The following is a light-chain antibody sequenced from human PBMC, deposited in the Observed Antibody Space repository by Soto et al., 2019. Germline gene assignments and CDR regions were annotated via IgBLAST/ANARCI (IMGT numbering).Light chain of an antibody. CDR1: QSVSTN. CDR2: AAS. J-gene: IGKJ4*01. Sequence: EIVMTQSPATLSVSPGERATLSCRASQSVSTNLAWYQQKPGQAPKLLIYAASVWPTGIPARFSGSGSGTEFNLTLSSMQSEDFAFYSCQQYDERHPTRSFGGGTKVEIK. CDR3: QQYDERHPTRS. V-gene: IGKV3-15*01.